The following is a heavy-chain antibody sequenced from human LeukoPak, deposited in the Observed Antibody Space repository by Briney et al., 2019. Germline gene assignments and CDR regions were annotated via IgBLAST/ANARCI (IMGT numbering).Heavy chain of an antibody. CDR3: ARDQEAVARFDH. CDR1: GYTFTGYY. D-gene: IGHD6-19*01. Sequence: GASVTVSCTASGYTFTGYYMHWVRQAPGQGLEWMGWINPNSGGTNYAQKFQGRVTMTRDTSISTAYMELSRLRSDDTAVYYCARDQEAVARFDHWGQGTLVTVSS. V-gene: IGHV1-2*02. J-gene: IGHJ5*02. CDR2: INPNSGGT.